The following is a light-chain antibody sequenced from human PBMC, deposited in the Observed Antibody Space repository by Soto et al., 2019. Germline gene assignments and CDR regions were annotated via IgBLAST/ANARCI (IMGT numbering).Light chain of an antibody. J-gene: IGLJ1*01. Sequence: QSVLTQPASVSGSPGQSITISCTGTSSDIGGYNYVSWYQQLPGKVPKLIIYDVSNRPSGVSDRFSGSKSGNAASLTISGLQAEDEADCYCSSYTSTSTLYVFGTGTKLTVL. V-gene: IGLV2-14*03. CDR2: DVS. CDR1: SSDIGGYNY. CDR3: SSYTSTSTLYV.